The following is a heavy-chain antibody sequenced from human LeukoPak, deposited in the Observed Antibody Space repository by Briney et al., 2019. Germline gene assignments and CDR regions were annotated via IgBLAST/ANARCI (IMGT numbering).Heavy chain of an antibody. D-gene: IGHD2-8*01. CDR3: ARRSRNGLDAFDI. CDR1: AYTFTGYY. V-gene: IGHV1-2*02. J-gene: IGHJ3*02. CDR2: IDPNTGDI. Sequence: ASVKVSGKASAYTFTGYYLHWVRQAPGQGPEWMGWIDPNTGDISTAQRFQGRVTMTSDRSISTAYMALSRLTSDDTALYYCARRSRNGLDAFDIWGQGTMVTVSS.